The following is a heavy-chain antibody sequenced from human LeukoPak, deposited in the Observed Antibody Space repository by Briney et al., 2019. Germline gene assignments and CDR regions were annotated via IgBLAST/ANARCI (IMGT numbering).Heavy chain of an antibody. V-gene: IGHV4-34*01. CDR3: ARHVGWFDP. Sequence: SETLSLTCAVSGGPISSGGYSWSWIRQPPGKGLEWIGEINHSGSTNYNPSLKSRVTISVDTSKNQFSLKLSSVTAADTAVYYCARHVGWFDPWGQGTLVTVSS. J-gene: IGHJ5*02. CDR2: INHSGST. CDR1: GGPISSGGYS.